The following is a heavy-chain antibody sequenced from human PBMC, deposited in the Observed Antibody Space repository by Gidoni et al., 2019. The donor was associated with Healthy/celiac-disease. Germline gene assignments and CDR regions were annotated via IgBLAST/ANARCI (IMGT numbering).Heavy chain of an antibody. CDR3: AAASRFLEWTQEGPGVYGMDV. V-gene: IGHV1-58*01. CDR1: GFTFTSSA. Sequence: QMQLVQSGPEVKKPGTSVKVSCKASGFTFTSSAVPWVRQARGQRLEWIGWIVVGSGNTNYAQKFQERVTITRDMSTSTAYMELSSLRSEDTAVYYCAAASRFLEWTQEGPGVYGMDVWGQGTTVTVSS. J-gene: IGHJ6*02. CDR2: IVVGSGNT. D-gene: IGHD3-3*01.